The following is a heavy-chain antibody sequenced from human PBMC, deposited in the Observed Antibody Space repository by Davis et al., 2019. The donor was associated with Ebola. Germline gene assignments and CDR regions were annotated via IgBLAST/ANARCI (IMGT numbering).Heavy chain of an antibody. CDR1: GGTFSSYA. Sequence: SVKVSCKASGGTFSSYAISWVRQAPGQGLEWMGGIIPIFGTANYAQKFQGRVTITADESTSTAYMELSSLRSEDTAVYYCARDPRGITMIVAPTLVDYYYGMDVWGQGTTVTVSS. D-gene: IGHD3-22*01. V-gene: IGHV1-69*13. CDR3: ARDPRGITMIVAPTLVDYYYGMDV. J-gene: IGHJ6*02. CDR2: IIPIFGTA.